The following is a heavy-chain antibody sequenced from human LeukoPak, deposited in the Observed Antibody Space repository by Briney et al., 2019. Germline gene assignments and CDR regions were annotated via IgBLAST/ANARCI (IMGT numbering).Heavy chain of an antibody. V-gene: IGHV4-30-4*07. CDR1: GGSISSGAYS. Sequence: PSQTLSLTCAVSGGSISSGAYSWSWIRQPPRKGLEWIGYIYYSGSTNYNPSLKSRVTISVDTSKNQFSLKLSSVTAADTAVYYCARVIAARPEGFDYWGQGTLVTVSS. D-gene: IGHD6-6*01. J-gene: IGHJ4*02. CDR3: ARVIAARPEGFDY. CDR2: IYYSGST.